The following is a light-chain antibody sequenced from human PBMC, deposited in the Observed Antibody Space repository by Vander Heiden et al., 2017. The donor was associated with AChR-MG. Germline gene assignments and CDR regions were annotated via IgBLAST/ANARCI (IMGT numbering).Light chain of an antibody. Sequence: DIQLALSASSLSASVGDRVTITCRASQSISSYLNWYQQKPGKAPKLLIYAASSLQSGVPSRFSGSGSGTDFTLTISSLQPEDFATYYCQQSYSTPRLTFGGGTKVEIK. J-gene: IGKJ4*01. V-gene: IGKV1-39*01. CDR3: QQSYSTPRLT. CDR1: QSISSY. CDR2: AAS.